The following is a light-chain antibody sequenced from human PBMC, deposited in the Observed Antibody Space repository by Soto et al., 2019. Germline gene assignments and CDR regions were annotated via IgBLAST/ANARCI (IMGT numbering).Light chain of an antibody. J-gene: IGLJ1*01. CDR3: CSYAGSYTFYV. CDR1: SSDVGGYNY. CDR2: DVS. V-gene: IGLV2-11*01. Sequence: QSALAQPRSVSGSSGQSVTISCSGTSSDVGGYNYVSWYQQYPGTAPKLMIYDVSMRPSGVPYRFSGSKSGNTASLTISGLQAEDEADYYCCSYAGSYTFYVFGSGTKVTVL.